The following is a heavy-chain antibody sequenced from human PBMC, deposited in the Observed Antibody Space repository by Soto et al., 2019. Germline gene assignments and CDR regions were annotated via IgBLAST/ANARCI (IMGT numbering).Heavy chain of an antibody. CDR1: GYSFTSYW. Sequence: PGESLKISCKGSGYSFTSYWISWVRQMPGKGLEWMGRIDPSDSYTNYGPSFQGQVTISVDKSISTAYLQWSSLKASDSATYYCARQKNDFLTGYNAMDVWGQGTTVTVSS. CDR3: ARQKNDFLTGYNAMDV. CDR2: IDPSDSYT. D-gene: IGHD3-9*01. J-gene: IGHJ6*02. V-gene: IGHV5-10-1*04.